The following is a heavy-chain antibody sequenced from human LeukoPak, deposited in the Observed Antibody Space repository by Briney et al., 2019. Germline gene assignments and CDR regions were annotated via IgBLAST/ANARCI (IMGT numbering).Heavy chain of an antibody. J-gene: IGHJ4*02. Sequence: SETLSLTCTVSGGSISSYYWSWILQPPGKGLEWIGYIYYSGSTNYNPSLKSRVTISVDTSKNQFSPKLSSVTAADTAVYYCARGYCSSTSCYFKSTHPFDYWGQGTLVTVSS. D-gene: IGHD2-2*01. CDR1: GGSISSYY. CDR2: IYYSGST. V-gene: IGHV4-59*08. CDR3: ARGYCSSTSCYFKSTHPFDY.